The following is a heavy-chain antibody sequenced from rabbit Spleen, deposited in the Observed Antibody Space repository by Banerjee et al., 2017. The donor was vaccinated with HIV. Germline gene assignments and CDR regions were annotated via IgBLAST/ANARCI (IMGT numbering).Heavy chain of an antibody. V-gene: IGHV1S45*01. D-gene: IGHD7-1*01. J-gene: IGHJ4*01. CDR1: GFSFSNKAV. CDR2: IYAGDGST. Sequence: QQQLVESGGGLVKPGASLTLTCKASGFSFSNKAVMCWVRQAPGKGLELIGCIYAGDGSTDYANWVNGRFTISKTSSTVDLKMTSLTVADTATYFCTRGVVSNPDYNDLWGQGTLVTVS. CDR3: TRGVVSNPDYNDL.